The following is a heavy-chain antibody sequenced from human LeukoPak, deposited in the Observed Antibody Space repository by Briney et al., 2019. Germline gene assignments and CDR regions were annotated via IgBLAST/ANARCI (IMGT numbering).Heavy chain of an antibody. D-gene: IGHD6-13*01. CDR1: GGSFSGYY. CDR3: ARGGVAAAGDY. J-gene: IGHJ4*02. CDR2: INHSGST. V-gene: IGHV4-34*01. Sequence: SETLSLTCAVYGGSFSGYYWSWIRQPPGKGLEWIGEINHSGSTNYNPSLKSRVTISVDTSKNQFSLKLSSATAADTAVYYCARGGVAAAGDYWGQGTLVTVSS.